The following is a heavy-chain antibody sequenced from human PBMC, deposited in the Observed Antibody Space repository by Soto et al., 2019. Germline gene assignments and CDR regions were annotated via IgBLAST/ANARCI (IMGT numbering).Heavy chain of an antibody. J-gene: IGHJ4*02. Sequence: XSVNVSCHSSVYTFTSYYMHLVRQAPGQGLEWMGIINPSGGSTSYAQKFQGRVTMTRDTSTSTVYMELRSLRSEDTAVYYCARVKCELEPKPFDDWGQGTLVTVSS. CDR3: ARVKCELEPKPFDD. CDR1: VYTFTSYY. V-gene: IGHV1-46*01. D-gene: IGHD1-26*01. CDR2: INPSGGST.